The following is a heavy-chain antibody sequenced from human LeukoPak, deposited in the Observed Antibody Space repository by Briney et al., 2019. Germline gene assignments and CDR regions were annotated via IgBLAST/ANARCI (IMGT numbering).Heavy chain of an antibody. J-gene: IGHJ5*02. D-gene: IGHD5-24*01. CDR2: ISASGGST. V-gene: IGHV3-23*01. CDR1: GFTFSSYA. CDR3: AKADGSWTYDP. Sequence: GGSLRLSCAASGFTFSSYAMSWVRQAPGKGLEWVSAISASGGSTHYADSVKGRFTISRDNPKNTLFLQMNSLRAEDTAVYYCAKADGSWTYDPWGQGTLVTVSS.